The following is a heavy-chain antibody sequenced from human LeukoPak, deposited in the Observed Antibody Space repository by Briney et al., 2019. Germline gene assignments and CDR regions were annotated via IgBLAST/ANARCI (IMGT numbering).Heavy chain of an antibody. D-gene: IGHD3-16*01. CDR2: ISGSGGST. CDR1: GFTFSSYA. J-gene: IGHJ4*02. V-gene: IGHV3-23*01. Sequence: GGSLRLSCAASGFTFSSYAMSWVRQAPGKGLEWVSAISGSGGSTYYADSVKGRFTISRDNSNNTLYLQMNSLRAEDTAVYFCARDRGSGFDYWGQGTLVTVSS. CDR3: ARDRGSGFDY.